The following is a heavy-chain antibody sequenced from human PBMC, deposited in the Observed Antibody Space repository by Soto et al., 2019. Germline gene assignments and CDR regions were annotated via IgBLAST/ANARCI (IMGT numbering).Heavy chain of an antibody. J-gene: IGHJ2*01. V-gene: IGHV3-23*01. Sequence: EVQLLESGGGLVQPGGSLRLSCAASGFTFSSYAMNWVRQAPGKGLEWVSAISGSGGSTYYADSVKGRFTISRDNSKNTLYLQMNSLRAEDTAVYYCARPGWLLLHLNYGYFDLWGRGTLVTVSS. D-gene: IGHD3-22*01. CDR2: ISGSGGST. CDR3: ARPGWLLLHLNYGYFDL. CDR1: GFTFSSYA.